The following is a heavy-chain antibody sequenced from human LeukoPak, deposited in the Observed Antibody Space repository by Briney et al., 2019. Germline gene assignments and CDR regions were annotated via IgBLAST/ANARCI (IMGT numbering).Heavy chain of an antibody. CDR3: ARHSCSSTSCPFIY. Sequence: SETLSLTCTVSGGSISSSSYYWGWIRQPPGKGLEWFGSIYYSGSTYYNPSLKSRVTISVDTSKNQFSLKLSSVTAADTAVYYCARHSCSSTSCPFIYWGQGTLVTVSS. J-gene: IGHJ4*02. CDR2: IYYSGST. D-gene: IGHD2-2*01. V-gene: IGHV4-39*01. CDR1: GGSISSSSYY.